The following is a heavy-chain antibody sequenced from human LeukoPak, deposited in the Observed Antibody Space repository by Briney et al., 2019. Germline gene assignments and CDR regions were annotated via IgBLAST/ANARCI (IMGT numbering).Heavy chain of an antibody. V-gene: IGHV4-30-2*01. CDR2: IYHTGST. J-gene: IGHJ5*02. CDR3: ARLQYCSGTSCYWFDP. Sequence: SQTLSLTCDVSGGSISSGLYSWSWIRQPLGKGLEWIVYIYHTGSTYYNPSLKSRVTISVDTSKNQFSLRLSSVTAADTAVYYCARLQYCSGTSCYWFDPWGQGTLVTVSS. D-gene: IGHD2-2*01. CDR1: GGSISSGLYS.